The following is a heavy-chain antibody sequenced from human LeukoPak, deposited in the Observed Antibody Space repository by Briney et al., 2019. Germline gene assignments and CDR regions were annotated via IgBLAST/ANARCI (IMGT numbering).Heavy chain of an antibody. CDR2: ISSGGSYM. Sequence: PGGSLRLSCAASGFTFSGYGMNWVRQAPGKGLEWVSSISSGGSYMYYADSLKGRFTISRDNAKNSLYLQMNSLRAEDMAVYYCARVGAKGGWYFDLWGRGTLVTVSS. CDR1: GFTFSGYG. J-gene: IGHJ2*01. V-gene: IGHV3-21*01. D-gene: IGHD3-10*01. CDR3: ARVGAKGGWYFDL.